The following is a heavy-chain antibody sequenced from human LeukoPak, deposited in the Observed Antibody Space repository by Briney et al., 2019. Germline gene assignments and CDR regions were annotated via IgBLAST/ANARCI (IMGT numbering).Heavy chain of an antibody. CDR1: GASISSNNW. Sequence: PSGTLSLTCAVSGASISSNNWWWSWVRQPPGKGLEWIGEIYHSGSTNYNPSLKSRVTISVDTSKNQFSLKLSSVTAADTAVYYCARRYSIVVPFQHWGQGTLVTVSS. D-gene: IGHD2-21*01. CDR3: ARRYSIVVPFQH. J-gene: IGHJ1*01. CDR2: IYHSGST. V-gene: IGHV4-4*02.